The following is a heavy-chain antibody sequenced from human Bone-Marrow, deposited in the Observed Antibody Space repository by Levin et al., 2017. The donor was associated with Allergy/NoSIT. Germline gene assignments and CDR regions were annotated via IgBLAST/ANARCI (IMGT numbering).Heavy chain of an antibody. CDR3: GRGYDFWSGYYISPPWFDP. J-gene: IGHJ5*02. Sequence: GGSLRLSCAVSGITFSDYYMGWLRQPPGKGLEWVAYISHKGDNTYYGDSVQGRFTISRDNAGNSLFLQMNSLRADDTAVYYCGRGYDFWSGYYISPPWFDPRGQGTLVTVSS. D-gene: IGHD3-3*01. CDR1: GITFSDYY. CDR2: ISHKGDNT. V-gene: IGHV3-11*01.